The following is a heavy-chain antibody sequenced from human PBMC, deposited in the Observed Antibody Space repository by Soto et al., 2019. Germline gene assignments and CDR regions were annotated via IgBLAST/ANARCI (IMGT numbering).Heavy chain of an antibody. CDR2: ISAYNGNT. Sequence: ASVKVSCKASGYTFTSYGISWVRQAPGQGLEWMGWISAYNGNTNYAQKLQGRVTMTTDTSTSTAYMELRSLRSDDTAVYYCARGVDIVVVVAGYFDYWGQGTLVTVSS. J-gene: IGHJ4*02. D-gene: IGHD2-15*01. V-gene: IGHV1-18*01. CDR1: GYTFTSYG. CDR3: ARGVDIVVVVAGYFDY.